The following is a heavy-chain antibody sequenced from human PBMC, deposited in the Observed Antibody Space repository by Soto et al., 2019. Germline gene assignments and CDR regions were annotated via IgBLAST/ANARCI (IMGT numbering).Heavy chain of an antibody. V-gene: IGHV4-59*01. CDR3: ARESREDSSSGGLDV. CDR1: GGPPSRYF. Sequence: SETLSPNRTVSGGPPSRYFLGWVRQPPGKGLEWIGYVYYTGSTNYNPSLKSRVTMSVDTSKNQFSLRMRSVTAADAAVYYCARESREDSSSGGLDVWGQGTTVTVSS. J-gene: IGHJ6*02. D-gene: IGHD1-26*01. CDR2: VYYTGST.